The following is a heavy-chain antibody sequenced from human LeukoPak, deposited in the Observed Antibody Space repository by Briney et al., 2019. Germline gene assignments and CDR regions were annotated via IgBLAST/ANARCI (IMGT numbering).Heavy chain of an antibody. D-gene: IGHD3-10*01. Sequence: PGGSLRLSCAASGFTFSSYSMNWVRQAPGKGLEWVSSISSSSSYIYYTDSVKGRFTISRDNAKKSLYLQMNSLRAEDTAVYYCARVGGITMALAPSPFPDYNYYYMDVWGKGTTVTVSS. CDR2: ISSSSSYI. CDR1: GFTFSSYS. J-gene: IGHJ6*03. CDR3: ARVGGITMALAPSPFPDYNYYYMDV. V-gene: IGHV3-21*01.